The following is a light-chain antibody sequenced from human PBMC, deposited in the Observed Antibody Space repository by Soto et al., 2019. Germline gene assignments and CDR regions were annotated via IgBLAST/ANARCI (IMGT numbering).Light chain of an antibody. CDR3: NSYAGRNNFV. CDR2: DVH. Sequence: QSALTQPPSASGSPGQSITISCTGSRDDVGGYNYVSWYQQHPGKAPKLIIYDVHTRPSGVPDRFSGSKSDNTASLTVSGLQTDDEADYYCNSYAGRNNFVFGTGTKLTVL. J-gene: IGLJ1*01. CDR1: RDDVGGYNY. V-gene: IGLV2-8*01.